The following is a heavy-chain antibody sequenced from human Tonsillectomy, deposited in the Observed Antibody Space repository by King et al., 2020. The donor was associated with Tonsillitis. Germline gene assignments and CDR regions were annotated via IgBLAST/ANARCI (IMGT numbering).Heavy chain of an antibody. V-gene: IGHV3-30*18. Sequence: VQLVESGGGVVQPGRSLRLSCAASGFSFSTSGMHWVRQAPGKGLEWVALILYDGSTKYYGDSVKGRFTISRDNFKNTLYLEMTSLKAEDTAVYYCAKDLTGGDNSYYYMDVWGKGTTVTVSS. D-gene: IGHD7-27*01. CDR2: ILYDGSTK. CDR3: AKDLTGGDNSYYYMDV. CDR1: GFSFSTSG. J-gene: IGHJ6*03.